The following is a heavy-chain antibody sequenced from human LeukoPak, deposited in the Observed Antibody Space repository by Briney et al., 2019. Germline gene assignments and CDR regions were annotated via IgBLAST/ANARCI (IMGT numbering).Heavy chain of an antibody. V-gene: IGHV3-11*06. Sequence: GGSLRLSCAASGFTFSDYYMSWIRQAPGKGLEWVSYISSSSSYKNYVDPVKGRFTISRDNAKNSLYLQMYSLRAEDTAVYHCARDFRRSSSWPFDYWGQGTLVTVSS. J-gene: IGHJ4*02. D-gene: IGHD6-13*01. CDR2: ISSSSSYK. CDR3: ARDFRRSSSWPFDY. CDR1: GFTFSDYY.